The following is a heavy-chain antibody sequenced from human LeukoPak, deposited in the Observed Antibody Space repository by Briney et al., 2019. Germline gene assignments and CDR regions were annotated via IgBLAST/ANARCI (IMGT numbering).Heavy chain of an antibody. J-gene: IGHJ1*01. Sequence: SETLSLTCTVSGGSISSYYWGWIRQPPGKGLEWIGLVYYSGGTHYNPSLQSRVTTSIDTSKNQFSLKLSSVTAADTAVYYCARVTVPYGSGYFQHWGQGTLVTVSS. V-gene: IGHV4-59*12. CDR3: ARVTVPYGSGYFQH. D-gene: IGHD3-10*01. CDR1: GGSISSYY. CDR2: VYYSGGT.